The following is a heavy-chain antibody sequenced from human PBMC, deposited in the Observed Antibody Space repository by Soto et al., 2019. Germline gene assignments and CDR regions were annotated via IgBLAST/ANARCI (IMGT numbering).Heavy chain of an antibody. V-gene: IGHV1-18*04. CDR2: ISAYNGNT. CDR3: ARGLPYDSSGYYYPNWYFDL. D-gene: IGHD3-22*01. Sequence: ASVKVSCKASGYTFTIYGISCVLQSPLQWLAWMVWISAYNGNTNYAQKLQGRVTMTTDTSTSTAYMELRSLRSDDTAVYYCARGLPYDSSGYYYPNWYFDLWGRGTLVTVSS. J-gene: IGHJ2*01. CDR1: GYTFTIYG.